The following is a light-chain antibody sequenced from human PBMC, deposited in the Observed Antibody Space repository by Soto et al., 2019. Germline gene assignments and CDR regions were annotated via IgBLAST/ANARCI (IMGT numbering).Light chain of an antibody. CDR3: QQYNNWPPYT. CDR2: GAT. Sequence: ILLTQSPATLSVSPGEGATLSCRASQSVSINLAWYQQKPGQAPRLIIYGATTRATGTPARFSGSGSGTEFTLIITSLQSEDFALYFCQQYNNWPPYTFGQGTKVDIK. CDR1: QSVSIN. J-gene: IGKJ2*01. V-gene: IGKV3-15*01.